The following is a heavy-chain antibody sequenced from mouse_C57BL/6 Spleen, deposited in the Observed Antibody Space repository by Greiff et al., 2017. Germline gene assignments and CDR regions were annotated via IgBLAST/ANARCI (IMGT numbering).Heavy chain of an antibody. CDR1: GYAFSSSW. Sequence: VQLQESGPELVQPGASVKISCKASGYAFSSSWMTWVKQRPGKGLEWIGRIYPGDGDTTSNGKFTGKGTLTADKSSSTAYLQLSSLTSEDSAVYCCARENYYYGYDGGFAYWGQGTLVTVSA. V-gene: IGHV1-82*01. CDR2: IYPGDGDT. CDR3: ARENYYYGYDGGFAY. J-gene: IGHJ3*01. D-gene: IGHD2-2*01.